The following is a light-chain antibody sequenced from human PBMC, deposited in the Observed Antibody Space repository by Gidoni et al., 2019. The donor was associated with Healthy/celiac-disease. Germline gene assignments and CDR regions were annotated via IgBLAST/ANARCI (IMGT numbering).Light chain of an antibody. V-gene: IGLV4-60*03. CDR1: SGHSSYI. CDR2: LEGSGSY. Sequence: QPVLTQSFSTLTPPTGSSVKLTCTLSSGHSSYIIAWHQQQPGKAPRYLRKLEGSGSYNKGSGVPDRFSGSSSGADRYLTISNLQSEDEADYYCETWDSNTRVFGGGTKLTVL. CDR3: ETWDSNTRV. J-gene: IGLJ3*02.